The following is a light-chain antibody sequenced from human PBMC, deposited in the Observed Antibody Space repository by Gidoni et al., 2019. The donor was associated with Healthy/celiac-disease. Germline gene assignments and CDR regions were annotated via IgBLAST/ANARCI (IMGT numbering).Light chain of an antibody. Sequence: SSELTQDPAVSVAVGQTVRTTCQGDSLRIYYASWYQQKPGQAPVLVVYGKNNRPSGIPDRFSGSSSGNTASLTITGAQAEDEADYYCTSRDSSGNHVVFGGGTKLTVL. CDR2: GKN. J-gene: IGLJ2*01. CDR3: TSRDSSGNHVV. V-gene: IGLV3-19*01. CDR1: SLRIYY.